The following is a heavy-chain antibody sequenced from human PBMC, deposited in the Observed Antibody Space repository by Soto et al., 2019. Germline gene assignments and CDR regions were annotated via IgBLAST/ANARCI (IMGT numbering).Heavy chain of an antibody. J-gene: IGHJ6*02. D-gene: IGHD1-26*01. V-gene: IGHV3-30*03. CDR3: ARDIISGSPNYYGLDV. Sequence: QVQVMEPGGGEVQPGRSLRLSCAASGFALSSYGTHWVRQAPGKGLEWVAGISYDGNYKKYADSVKGRSTISRDISENTLYLQMNSLRAEDTARYYCARDIISGSPNYYGLDVWGQGTTVTVSS. CDR1: GFALSSYG. CDR2: ISYDGNYK.